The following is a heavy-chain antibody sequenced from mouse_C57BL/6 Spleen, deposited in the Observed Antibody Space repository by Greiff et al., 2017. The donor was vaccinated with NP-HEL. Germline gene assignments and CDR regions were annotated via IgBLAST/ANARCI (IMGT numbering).Heavy chain of an antibody. Sequence: VQLQQPGAELVKPGASVKLSCKATGYTFTGYWIEWVKQRPGHGLEWIGEILPGSGSTNYNEKFKGKATFTADTSSNTAYMQLSSLTTEYSAIYYCAYGNYEFQFAYWGQGTLVTVSA. J-gene: IGHJ3*01. CDR3: AYGNYEFQFAY. D-gene: IGHD2-1*01. CDR1: GYTFTGYW. CDR2: ILPGSGST. V-gene: IGHV1-9*01.